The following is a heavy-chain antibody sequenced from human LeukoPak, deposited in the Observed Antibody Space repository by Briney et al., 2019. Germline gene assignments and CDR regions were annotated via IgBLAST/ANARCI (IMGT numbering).Heavy chain of an antibody. D-gene: IGHD6-19*01. CDR3: AKDSRPGIAVAGPPGDY. CDR2: ISYDGSNK. Sequence: GGSLRLSCAASGFTFSSYGMHWVRQAPGKGLEWVAVISYDGSNKYYADSVKGRFTISRDNSKNTLYLQMNSLRAEDTAVYYCAKDSRPGIAVAGPPGDYWGQGTLVTLSS. J-gene: IGHJ4*02. CDR1: GFTFSSYG. V-gene: IGHV3-30*18.